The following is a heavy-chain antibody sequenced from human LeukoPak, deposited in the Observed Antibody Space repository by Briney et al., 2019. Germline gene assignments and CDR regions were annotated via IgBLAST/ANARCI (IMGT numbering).Heavy chain of an antibody. CDR3: ARRDSSSWYFDY. V-gene: IGHV3-53*01. CDR1: GFTVSSNY. J-gene: IGHJ4*02. D-gene: IGHD6-13*01. CDR2: TDRGVGSTNT. Sequence: GGSLRLSCAASGFTVSSNYMSWVRQAPGKGLEWVSATDRGVGSTNTYYADSAKGRFTISRDNSMNTIYLQMNNLRVDDTAVYYCARRDSSSWYFDYWGQGTLVTVSS.